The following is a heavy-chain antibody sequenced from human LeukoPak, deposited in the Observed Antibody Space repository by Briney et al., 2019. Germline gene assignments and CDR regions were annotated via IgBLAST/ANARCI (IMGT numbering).Heavy chain of an antibody. CDR1: GDSISSYY. V-gene: IGHV4-59*01. Sequence: SETLSLTCTVSGDSISSYYWSWIRQPPGKGLEWIGYIYYSGTTNYSPSLKSRVTMSLDTSKNQFSLRLSSVIAADTAVYYCARSGGDYSFDYWGQGTLVTVSS. D-gene: IGHD2-21*02. J-gene: IGHJ4*02. CDR2: IYYSGTT. CDR3: ARSGGDYSFDY.